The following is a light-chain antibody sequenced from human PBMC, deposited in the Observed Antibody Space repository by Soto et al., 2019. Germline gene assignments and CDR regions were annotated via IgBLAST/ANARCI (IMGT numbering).Light chain of an antibody. CDR2: EVS. V-gene: IGLV2-14*01. Sequence: QSVLTQPASVSGSRGQSITISGTGTSSDVGGYNYVSWYQHHPGKAPKLMIHEVSDRPSGISNRFSGSKSGNTASLTISGLQAEDEADYYCSSYTSATTYVFGTGTKVTVL. J-gene: IGLJ1*01. CDR3: SSYTSATTYV. CDR1: SSDVGGYNY.